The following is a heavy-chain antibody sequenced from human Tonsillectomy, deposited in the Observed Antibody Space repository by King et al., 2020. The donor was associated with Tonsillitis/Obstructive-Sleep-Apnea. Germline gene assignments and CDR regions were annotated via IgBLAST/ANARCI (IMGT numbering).Heavy chain of an antibody. CDR3: AKAMVQGIIITIFDY. CDR1: GITFSSYA. Sequence: VQLVESGGGLVQPGGSLRLSCAASGITFSSYAMSWVRQAPGKGLEWVSTISGGGGGTYYAYSVKGRFTISRDNSKNTLYLQMNSLRAEDTAVYYCAKAMVQGIIITIFDYWGQGTLVTVSS. D-gene: IGHD3-10*01. V-gene: IGHV3-23*04. J-gene: IGHJ4*02. CDR2: ISGGGGGT.